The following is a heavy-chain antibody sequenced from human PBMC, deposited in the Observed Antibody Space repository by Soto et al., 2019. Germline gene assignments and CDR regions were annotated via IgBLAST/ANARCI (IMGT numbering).Heavy chain of an antibody. D-gene: IGHD3-10*01. Sequence: GWSLRLSCAASGFTFDDYAMHWVRQAPGKGLEWVSGISWNSGSIGYADSVKGRFTISRDNAKNSLYLQMNSLRAEDTALYYCAKDLGSGSYYPSRGMDVWGQGTTVTVSS. V-gene: IGHV3-9*01. J-gene: IGHJ6*02. CDR3: AKDLGSGSYYPSRGMDV. CDR2: ISWNSGSI. CDR1: GFTFDDYA.